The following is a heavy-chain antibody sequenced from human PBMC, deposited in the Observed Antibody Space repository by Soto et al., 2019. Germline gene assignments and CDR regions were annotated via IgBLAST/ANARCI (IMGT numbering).Heavy chain of an antibody. CDR1: GASLITGGYY. CDR3: AREMHASSDVFDV. J-gene: IGHJ3*01. CDR2: SYHTGKP. Sequence: QVQLQESGPGLVKPSQTLSLTCTVSGASLITGGYYWTWIRHHPGKRLEWIGYSYHTGKPYYNPTLENRFSISGDTYKSHFSLALTSVNAAARAVYYDAREMHASSDVFDVWGQWTVVTVSS. V-gene: IGHV4-31*03. D-gene: IGHD2-2*01.